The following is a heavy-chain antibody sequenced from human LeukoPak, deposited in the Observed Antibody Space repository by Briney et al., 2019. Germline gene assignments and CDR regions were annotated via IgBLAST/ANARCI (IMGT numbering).Heavy chain of an antibody. J-gene: IGHJ4*02. CDR2: INPNSGGA. Sequence: ASVKVSCKASGYTFTGYYMYWVRQAPGQGLEWMGWINPNSGGANYAQKFQVRVTMTRDRSISTVYMELSRLRSDDTAVYYCARGRDELDYWGQGTLVTVSS. CDR3: ARGRDELDY. D-gene: IGHD1-1*01. CDR1: GYTFTGYY. V-gene: IGHV1-2*02.